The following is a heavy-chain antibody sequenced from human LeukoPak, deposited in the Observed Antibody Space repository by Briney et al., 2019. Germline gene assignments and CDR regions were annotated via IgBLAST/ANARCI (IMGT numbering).Heavy chain of an antibody. CDR2: INHSGST. Sequence: SETLSLTCAVYGGSFSGYYWSWIRQPPGKGLEWVGEINHSGSTNFNPSLKRRVTISVDTSKNQFSLRLSSVTAGDTAVYYCARRRIVVVPASPRHYSFDYWGQGTLVTVSS. CDR1: GGSFSGYY. CDR3: ARRRIVVVPASPRHYSFDY. D-gene: IGHD2-2*01. J-gene: IGHJ4*02. V-gene: IGHV4-34*01.